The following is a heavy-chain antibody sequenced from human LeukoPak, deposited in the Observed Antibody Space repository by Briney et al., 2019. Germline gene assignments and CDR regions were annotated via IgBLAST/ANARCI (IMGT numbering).Heavy chain of an antibody. V-gene: IGHV3-53*01. CDR2: IYGGGST. Sequence: PSETLSLTCAVYGGSFSGYYWSWVRQAPGKGLEWVSLIYGGGSTYYADSVKGRFSISRDNSKNALYLQMSSLRVEDTAVYYCARIAGGGTVITHWGQGTLVTVSS. CDR3: ARIAGGGTVITH. CDR1: GGSFSGYY. D-gene: IGHD4-23*01. J-gene: IGHJ4*02.